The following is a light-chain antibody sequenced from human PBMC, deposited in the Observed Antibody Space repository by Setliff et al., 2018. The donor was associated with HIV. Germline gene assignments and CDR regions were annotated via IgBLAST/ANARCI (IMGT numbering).Light chain of an antibody. CDR3: AAWDNSLKGYV. CDR2: SIN. CDR1: SSNIGVNT. J-gene: IGLJ1*01. V-gene: IGLV1-44*01. Sequence: QSALAQPPSASGTPGQRVTISCSGSSSNIGVNTVNWYQHLPGTAPRLLVYSINQRPTGVPDRFSGSKSGTSASLAISGLQFEDEADYYCAAWDNSLKGYVFGTGTKVTVL.